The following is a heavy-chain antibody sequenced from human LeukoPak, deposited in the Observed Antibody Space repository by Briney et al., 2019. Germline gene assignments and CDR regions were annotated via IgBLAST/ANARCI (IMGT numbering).Heavy chain of an antibody. CDR3: ARDYSGYTYGKNDAFDV. J-gene: IGHJ3*01. Sequence: TGGSLRLSCAASGFTVSYIYMSWVRQAPGKGLEWVSVIYSGGSTYYADSVKGRFTISRDNSKDTLYLQMNSLRAEDTAVCYCARDYSGYTYGKNDAFDVWGQGTMVTVSS. V-gene: IGHV3-53*01. CDR1: GFTVSYIY. CDR2: IYSGGST. D-gene: IGHD5-18*01.